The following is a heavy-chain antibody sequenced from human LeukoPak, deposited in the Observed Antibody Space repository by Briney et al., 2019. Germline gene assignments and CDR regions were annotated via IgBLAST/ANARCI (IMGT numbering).Heavy chain of an antibody. Sequence: GGSLRLSCAGSGFTPSNCAMSRVRQAPGKGLEWVSGISGSGGSTYYADSVKGRFTISRDNSKNTLYLQMNSLRAEDTAVYYCAKDTHDILTAAPRPDAFDIWGQGTMVTVSS. D-gene: IGHD3-9*01. CDR2: ISGSGGST. J-gene: IGHJ3*02. CDR1: GFTPSNCA. V-gene: IGHV3-23*01. CDR3: AKDTHDILTAAPRPDAFDI.